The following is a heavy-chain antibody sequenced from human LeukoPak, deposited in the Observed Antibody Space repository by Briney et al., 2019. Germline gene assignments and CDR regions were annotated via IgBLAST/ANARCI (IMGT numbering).Heavy chain of an antibody. CDR1: GFTFVNYA. CDR2: ITSSGGRT. J-gene: IGHJ4*02. Sequence: PGGSLRLSCAASGFTFVNYAMSWVRQAPRKRLQGVSSITSSGGRTFYADSVKGRFTISRDNSKNTLYLQMNSLRAEDTAVYYCAKKPNGSGYYPFDSWGQGTLVTVSS. V-gene: IGHV3-23*01. D-gene: IGHD3-22*01. CDR3: AKKPNGSGYYPFDS.